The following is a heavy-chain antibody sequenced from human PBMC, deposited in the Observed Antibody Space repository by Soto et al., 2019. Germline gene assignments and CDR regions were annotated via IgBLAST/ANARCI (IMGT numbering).Heavy chain of an antibody. CDR3: TTQGGGDDIYFDY. Sequence: KTGGSLRLSCAASGFSFSDAWMIWVRQAPGKGLQWVGRIKSKSDGETTDYAAPVKGRFAISRDDSKKTVYLRMNSLKTEDTATYFCTTQGGGDDIYFDYWGQGTLVTVSS. CDR2: IKSKSDGETT. V-gene: IGHV3-15*01. D-gene: IGHD3-16*01. J-gene: IGHJ4*02. CDR1: GFSFSDAW.